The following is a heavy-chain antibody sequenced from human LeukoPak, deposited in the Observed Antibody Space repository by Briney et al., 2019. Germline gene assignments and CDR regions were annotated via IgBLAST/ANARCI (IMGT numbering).Heavy chain of an antibody. J-gene: IGHJ3*02. CDR1: GFTFSSYA. CDR2: ISGSGGST. D-gene: IGHD2-8*01. CDR3: ANCKWDIVLMVYAIGGDGNAFDI. V-gene: IGHV3-23*01. Sequence: PGGSLRLSCAASGFTFSSYAMSWVRQAPGKGLEWVASISGSGGSTYYADSVKGRFTISRDNSKNTLYLQMNSLSAEDTSVYYCANCKWDIVLMVYAIGGDGNAFDIWGQGTMVTVSS.